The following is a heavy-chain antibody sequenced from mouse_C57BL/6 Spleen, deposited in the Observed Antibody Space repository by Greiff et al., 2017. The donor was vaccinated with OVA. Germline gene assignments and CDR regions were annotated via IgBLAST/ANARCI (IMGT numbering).Heavy chain of an antibody. CDR2: INPSTGGT. Sequence: VHVKQSGPELVKPGASVKISCKASGYSFTGYYMNWVKQSPEKSLEWIGEINPSTGGTTYNQKFKAKATLTVDKSSSTAYMQLKSLTSEDSAVYYCARSYYDYDGAMDYWGQGTSVTVSS. CDR1: GYSFTGYY. CDR3: ARSYYDYDGAMDY. V-gene: IGHV1-42*01. D-gene: IGHD2-4*01. J-gene: IGHJ4*01.